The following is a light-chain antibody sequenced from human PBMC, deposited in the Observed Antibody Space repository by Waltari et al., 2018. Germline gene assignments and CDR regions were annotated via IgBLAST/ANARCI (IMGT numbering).Light chain of an antibody. J-gene: IGKJ1*01. V-gene: IGKV1-NL1*01. CDR2: GAA. CDR3: QQYYTMWT. Sequence: ITCRASQGIINSLAWYQQKAGKAPKLLLSGAARLESGVPSRFSGSGSGTHYTLTISSLQPEDFATYYCQQYYTMWTFGQGTKVEVK. CDR1: QGIINS.